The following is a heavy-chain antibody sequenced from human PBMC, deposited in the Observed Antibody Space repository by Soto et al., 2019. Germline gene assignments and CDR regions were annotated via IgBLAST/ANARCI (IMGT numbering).Heavy chain of an antibody. CDR2: INHSGST. J-gene: IGHJ4*02. Sequence: TSETLSLTCAVYGGSFSGYYWTWIRQPPGTGLEWIGEINHSGSTNYNPSLKSRVTISVDTSKNQFFLKLSSVTAADTAVYYCARHYDILTGYYTPLEYWGQGTLVTVSS. D-gene: IGHD3-9*01. CDR1: GGSFSGYY. CDR3: ARHYDILTGYYTPLEY. V-gene: IGHV4-34*01.